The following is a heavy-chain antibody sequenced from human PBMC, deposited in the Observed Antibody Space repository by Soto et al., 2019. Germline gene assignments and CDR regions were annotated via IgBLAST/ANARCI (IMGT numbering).Heavy chain of an antibody. D-gene: IGHD3-10*01. Sequence: GGSLRLSCAASGFTFSNAWMSWVRQAPGKGLEWVGRIKSKTDGGTTDYAAPVKGKFTISRDDSKNTLYLQMNSLKTEDTAVYYCTTDSGYYGYFNYFDYWGQGTLVTVSS. CDR3: TTDSGYYGYFNYFDY. J-gene: IGHJ4*02. CDR2: IKSKTDGGTT. V-gene: IGHV3-15*01. CDR1: GFTFSNAW.